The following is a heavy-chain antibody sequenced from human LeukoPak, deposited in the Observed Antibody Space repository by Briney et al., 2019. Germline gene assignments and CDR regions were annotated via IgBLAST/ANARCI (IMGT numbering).Heavy chain of an antibody. V-gene: IGHV3-48*02. CDR1: GFTFSSYS. J-gene: IGHJ4*02. CDR3: ARTAHSYGGNRWALGY. CDR2: ISSSSSAM. Sequence: GGSLRLSCAASGFTFSSYSMSWVRQAPGKGLEWVSYISSSSSAMYYADSMKGRFTISRDNAKNSLYLQMNNLRDEDTAVYYCARTAHSYGGNRWALGYWGQGTLVTVSS. D-gene: IGHD4-23*01.